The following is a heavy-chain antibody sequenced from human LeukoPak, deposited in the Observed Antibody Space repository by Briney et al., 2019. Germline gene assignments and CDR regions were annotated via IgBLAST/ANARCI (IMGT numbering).Heavy chain of an antibody. D-gene: IGHD1-26*01. V-gene: IGHV4-59*11. J-gene: IGHJ4*02. CDR2: VSYSGDT. Sequence: SETLSLTCTVSGGSISGHFWSWIRQPPGKGLEWIGFVSYSGDTNYSPSFNGRVTISLDTSKSQLSLNLNSVTAADTAVCFCARGGASSRYFGYWGQGTLVTVSS. CDR3: ARGGASSRYFGY. CDR1: GGSISGHF.